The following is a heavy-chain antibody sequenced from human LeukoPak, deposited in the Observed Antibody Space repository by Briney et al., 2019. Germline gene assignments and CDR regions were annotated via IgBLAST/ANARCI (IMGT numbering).Heavy chain of an antibody. J-gene: IGHJ4*02. Sequence: PGRSLRLSCAASGFTFSSYGMHWVRQAPGKGLEWVAVIWYDGSNKYYADSVKGRFTISRDNSKNTLYLQMNSLRAEDTALYFCAKKAQYDGHYPLDYWGQGTLVTVSA. D-gene: IGHD4/OR15-4a*01. CDR2: IWYDGSNK. CDR3: AKKAQYDGHYPLDY. CDR1: GFTFSSYG. V-gene: IGHV3-33*06.